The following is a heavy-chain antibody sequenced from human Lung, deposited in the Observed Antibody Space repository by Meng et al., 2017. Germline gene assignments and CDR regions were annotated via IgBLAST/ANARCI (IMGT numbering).Heavy chain of an antibody. CDR2: IYNSGST. CDR1: GGSISSSNYY. J-gene: IGHJ2*01. CDR3: ARGQKGYFDL. Sequence: QVQLQGSGPGLVKLSQTLTLTCTVSGGSISSSNYYWSWSRQPPGKGLEWSGHIYNSGSTYYNPSLKSRITISVDTSKNQFSLKLSSVTAADTAVYYCARGQKGYFDLWGRGTLVTVSS. V-gene: IGHV4-30-4*01.